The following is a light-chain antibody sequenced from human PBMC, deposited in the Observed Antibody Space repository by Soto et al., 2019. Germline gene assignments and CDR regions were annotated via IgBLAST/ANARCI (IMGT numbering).Light chain of an antibody. J-gene: IGKJ4*01. Sequence: EIVLTQSPGTLSLSPGERATLSCRASQSVSNNYLAWYQQKPGQAPRLLIYAASTRATGVSARFSGSGSGTDFTLTISRLEPEDFAVYYCQQYGSSPTFGGGTKVDIK. CDR3: QQYGSSPT. V-gene: IGKV3-20*01. CDR1: QSVSNNY. CDR2: AAS.